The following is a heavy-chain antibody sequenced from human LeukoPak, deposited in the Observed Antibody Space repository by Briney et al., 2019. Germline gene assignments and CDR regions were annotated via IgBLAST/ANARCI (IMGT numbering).Heavy chain of an antibody. J-gene: IGHJ4*02. V-gene: IGHV1-8*03. Sequence: ASVKVSCKASGYTFTSYDINWVRQATGQGLEWMGWMNPNSGNTGYAQKFQGRVTITADESTSTAYMELSSLRSEDTAVYYCARGPRRQTYYYGSGPSVPYYFDYWGQGTLVTVSS. CDR2: MNPNSGNT. CDR1: GYTFTSYD. CDR3: ARGPRRQTYYYGSGPSVPYYFDY. D-gene: IGHD3-10*01.